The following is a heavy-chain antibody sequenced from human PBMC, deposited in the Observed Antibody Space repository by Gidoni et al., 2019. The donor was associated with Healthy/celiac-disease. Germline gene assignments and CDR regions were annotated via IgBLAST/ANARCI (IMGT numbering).Heavy chain of an antibody. CDR1: GFTFSSCA. Sequence: EVPLLASGGGLVQLGGSLSISCAASGFTFSSCAMSWVRHAPGKGLEWVSASSGSGGSTYYADSVKGLFTISRDNSKNTLYLQMNSLRADDTAVYYCAKSMAADSSGYYYSTDAFDIWGQGTMVTVSS. CDR3: AKSMAADSSGYYYSTDAFDI. CDR2: SSGSGGST. J-gene: IGHJ3*02. D-gene: IGHD3-22*01. V-gene: IGHV3-23*01.